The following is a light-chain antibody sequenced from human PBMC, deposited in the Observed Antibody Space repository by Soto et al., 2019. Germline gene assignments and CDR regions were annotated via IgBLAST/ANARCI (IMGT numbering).Light chain of an antibody. V-gene: IGLV2-23*01. CDR1: SSDVGSYNL. J-gene: IGLJ2*01. Sequence: QSALTQPASVSGSPGQAITISCTGTSSDVGSYNLVSWYQQHPGKAPKLMIYEGSKRPSGVSKRFSGSKSGNTASLTISGRQAGDGADYYCCSCAGSSTLFGGGTKVTAL. CDR3: CSCAGSSTL. CDR2: EGS.